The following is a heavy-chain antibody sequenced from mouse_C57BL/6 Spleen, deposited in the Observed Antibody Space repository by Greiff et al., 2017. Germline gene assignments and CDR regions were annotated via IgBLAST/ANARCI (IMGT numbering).Heavy chain of an antibody. CDR3: ARDGQAGAPWFAY. J-gene: IGHJ3*01. CDR2: IDPSDSDT. CDR1: GYTFTSYW. V-gene: IGHV1-52*01. D-gene: IGHD2-3*01. Sequence: VQLQQPGAELVRPGSSVKLSCKASGYTFTSYWMHWVKQRPIQGLEWIGNIDPSDSDTHYNQKFKDKATLTVDKSSSTAYMQLSSLTSEDSAVYYCARDGQAGAPWFAYWGQGTLVTVSA.